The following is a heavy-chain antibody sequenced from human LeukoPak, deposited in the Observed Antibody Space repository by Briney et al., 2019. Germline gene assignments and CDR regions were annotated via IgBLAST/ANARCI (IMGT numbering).Heavy chain of an antibody. J-gene: IGHJ4*02. CDR3: ARAQVVAATPVSQYYFDY. D-gene: IGHD2-15*01. V-gene: IGHV1-69*13. CDR2: IIPIFGTA. Sequence: SVKVSCXASGGTFSSYAISWVRQAPGQGLEWMGGIIPIFGTANYAQKSQGRVTITADESTSTAYMELSSLRSEDTAVYYCARAQVVAATPVSQYYFDYWGQGTLVTVSS. CDR1: GGTFSSYA.